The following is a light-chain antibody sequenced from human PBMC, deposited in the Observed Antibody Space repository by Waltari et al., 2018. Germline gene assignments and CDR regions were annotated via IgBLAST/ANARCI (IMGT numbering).Light chain of an antibody. Sequence: EIVMTQSPATLSVSPGERATLSCRASQSVGSNLAWYQQKPGQAPRLLISDTSSRATGVPARFSGSGSGTELTLTISSLQSEDFAFYFCQQYNNWWTFGQGTKVEIK. CDR2: DTS. CDR1: QSVGSN. CDR3: QQYNNWWT. V-gene: IGKV3-15*01. J-gene: IGKJ1*01.